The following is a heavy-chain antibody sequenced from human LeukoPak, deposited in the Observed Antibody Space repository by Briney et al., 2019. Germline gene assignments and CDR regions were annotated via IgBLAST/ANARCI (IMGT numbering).Heavy chain of an antibody. CDR3: VKDYSTIAAAANPLFDY. D-gene: IGHD6-13*01. Sequence: GGSLRLSCAASGFTFSNYWMYWVRQTPGKGLEWVSYISSSGSTIYYADSVKGRFTISRDNAKNSLFLQMNSLRAEDTAVYYCVKDYSTIAAAANPLFDYWGQGALVTVSS. CDR1: GFTFSNYW. V-gene: IGHV3-48*04. J-gene: IGHJ4*02. CDR2: ISSSGSTI.